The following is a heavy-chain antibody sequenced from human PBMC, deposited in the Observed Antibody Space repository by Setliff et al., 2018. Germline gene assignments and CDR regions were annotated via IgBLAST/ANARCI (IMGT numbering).Heavy chain of an antibody. D-gene: IGHD3-22*01. J-gene: IGHJ3*02. CDR1: GYSIGSGYY. V-gene: IGHV4-38-2*01. CDR2: INHSGST. Sequence: PSETLSLTCAVSGYSIGSGYYWGWIRQPPGKGLEWIGEINHSGSTNHNPSLKSRVTISVDTSKNQFSLQLSSVTAADTAVYYCARALXSGYYDSSGYYYGXXXXXFDIWGQGTMVTVSS. CDR3: ARALXSGYYDSSGYYYGXXXXXFDI.